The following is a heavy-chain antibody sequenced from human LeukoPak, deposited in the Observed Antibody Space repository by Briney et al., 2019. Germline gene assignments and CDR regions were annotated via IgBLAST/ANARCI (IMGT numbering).Heavy chain of an antibody. Sequence: TGGSLTLSCAASGFTFSNYGMSWVRQAPGKGLEWVSGVTGSGGNKYYADSVKGRFTISRDNSKNTMYLQMNSLRAEDTAVYYWAKSVQFGELWVAWGRGTLVTVSS. CDR3: AKSVQFGELWVA. CDR2: VTGSGGNK. CDR1: GFTFSNYG. D-gene: IGHD3-10*01. V-gene: IGHV3-23*01. J-gene: IGHJ5*02.